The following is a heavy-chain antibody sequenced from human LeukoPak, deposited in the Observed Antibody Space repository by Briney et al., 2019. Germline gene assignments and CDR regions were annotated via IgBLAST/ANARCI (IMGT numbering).Heavy chain of an antibody. CDR1: GFTFSSYS. D-gene: IGHD3-22*01. V-gene: IGHV3-21*01. CDR3: ARRLDYYDSSGFDY. J-gene: IGHJ4*02. Sequence: GGSLRLSCAASGFTFSSYSMNWVRQAPGKGLEWVSSISSSSSYIYYADSVKGRFTISRDNAKNSLYLQMNSLRAEDTAVYYCARRLDYYDSSGFDYWGQGTLVTVSS. CDR2: ISSSSSYI.